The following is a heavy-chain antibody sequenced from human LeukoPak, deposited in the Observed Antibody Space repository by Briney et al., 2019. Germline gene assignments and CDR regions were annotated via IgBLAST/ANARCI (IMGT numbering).Heavy chain of an antibody. CDR1: GFTFSIYG. CDR3: AGRWAEYYDRNGSPSFGL. V-gene: IGHV3-33*01. CDR2: IWYDGGNK. Sequence: GRSLRLSCAASGFTFSIYGMHWVRQAPGKGLEWLAVIWYDGGNKYYEDSVKGRFTISRDNSKNTLYLQMNSLRAEDAAVYYCAGRWAEYYDRNGSPSFGLWGQGTL. J-gene: IGHJ4*03. D-gene: IGHD3-22*01.